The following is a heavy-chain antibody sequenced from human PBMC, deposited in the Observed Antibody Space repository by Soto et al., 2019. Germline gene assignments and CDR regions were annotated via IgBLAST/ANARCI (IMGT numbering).Heavy chain of an antibody. Sequence: QVQLQESGPGLVKPSETLCLNCAVSGGSISSYYWSWIRQPPGKGLEWIGYIYYSGSTNYNPSLKSRVTISVDTSKNQFSLKLSSVTAADTAVYYCARVEDYFDYWGQETLVTVSS. V-gene: IGHV4-59*01. CDR3: ARVEDYFDY. CDR2: IYYSGST. D-gene: IGHD3-3*01. CDR1: GGSISSYY. J-gene: IGHJ4*02.